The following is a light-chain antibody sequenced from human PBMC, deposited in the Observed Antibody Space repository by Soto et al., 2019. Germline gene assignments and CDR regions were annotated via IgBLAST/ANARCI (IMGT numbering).Light chain of an antibody. CDR1: QSIISS. V-gene: IGKV1-5*01. J-gene: IGKJ1*01. CDR2: DAS. CDR3: QQYNSYLWT. Sequence: DSQMTQSPSTLSASVGDRVTITCRASQSIISSLAWYQQKPVKAPKLLIYDASSLESGVPSRFSGSGSGTEFTLTVSSLQPDDFATYYCQQYNSYLWTFGQGTKVDI.